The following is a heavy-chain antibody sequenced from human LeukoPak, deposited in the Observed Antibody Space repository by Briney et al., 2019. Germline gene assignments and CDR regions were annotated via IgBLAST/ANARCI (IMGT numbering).Heavy chain of an antibody. CDR3: ARGYGDPLDYYYYMDV. J-gene: IGHJ6*03. Sequence: GGSLRLSCAASGFIFSNYWMSWVRQAPGKGLEWVANIKQDGGEKYYVDSVKGRFTISRDNAKNSLYLQMNSLRTEDTAVYYCARGYGDPLDYYYYMDVWGNGTTVTVSS. CDR2: IKQDGGEK. CDR1: GFIFSNYW. V-gene: IGHV3-7*01. D-gene: IGHD4-17*01.